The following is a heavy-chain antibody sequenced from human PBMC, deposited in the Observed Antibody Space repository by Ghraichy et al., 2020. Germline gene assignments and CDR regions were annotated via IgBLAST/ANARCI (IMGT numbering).Heavy chain of an antibody. Sequence: GSLRLSCAASGFAFSSYSMKWVRQAPGKGLEWVSYIGSSSSPIYYADSVKGRFTISRDNAQNSLYLQVNSLRAEDTAVYYCARARGDGAGDYWGQGTLVTVSS. CDR3: ARARGDGAGDY. CDR2: IGSSSSPI. D-gene: IGHD4-17*01. J-gene: IGHJ4*02. CDR1: GFAFSSYS. V-gene: IGHV3-48*01.